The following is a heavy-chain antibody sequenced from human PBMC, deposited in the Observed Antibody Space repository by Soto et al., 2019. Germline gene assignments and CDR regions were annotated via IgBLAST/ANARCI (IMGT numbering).Heavy chain of an antibody. V-gene: IGHV1-18*01. CDR2: ISAYNGNT. CDR3: AREDFWSGYYQLDY. Sequence: GASVKVSCKASGYTFTSYGISWVRQAPGQGLEWMGWISAYNGNTNYAQKPQGRVTMTTDTSTSTAYMELRSLRSDDTAVYYCAREDFWSGYYQLDYWCQGTLVTVSS. D-gene: IGHD3-3*01. J-gene: IGHJ4*02. CDR1: GYTFTSYG.